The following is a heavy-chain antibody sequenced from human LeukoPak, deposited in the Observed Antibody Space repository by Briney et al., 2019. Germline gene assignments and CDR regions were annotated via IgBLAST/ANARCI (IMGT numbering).Heavy chain of an antibody. D-gene: IGHD4-17*01. Sequence: PGGSLRLSCAASGFTFSSYGMHWVRQAPGKWLEWVAVISYDGSNKYYADSRKGRFTISRDNSKNTLYLQMNSMRAEDTAVYYCARDNDYGDYVGYMDVWGKGTTVTISS. CDR3: ARDNDYGDYVGYMDV. V-gene: IGHV3-30*03. CDR2: ISYDGSNK. J-gene: IGHJ6*03. CDR1: GFTFSSYG.